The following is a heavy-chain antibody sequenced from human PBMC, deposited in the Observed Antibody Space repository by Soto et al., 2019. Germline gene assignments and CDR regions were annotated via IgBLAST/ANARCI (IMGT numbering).Heavy chain of an antibody. CDR3: ARAPVPPRDY. Sequence: QVQMVESGGGVVQPGRSLRLSCVASGFTFSSHGLHWVRQAPGKGLEWVAVISYDGSNKYYADSVKGRFTISRDNSNNTLYLQRNSMRAEDTAVYYCARAPVPPRDYWGQGTLVTVSS. CDR2: ISYDGSNK. CDR1: GFTFSSHG. D-gene: IGHD6-6*01. J-gene: IGHJ4*02. V-gene: IGHV3-30-3*01.